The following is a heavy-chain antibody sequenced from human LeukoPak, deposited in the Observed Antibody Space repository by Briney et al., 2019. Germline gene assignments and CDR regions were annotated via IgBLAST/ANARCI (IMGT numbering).Heavy chain of an antibody. CDR1: GYTFTGYY. CDR3: ARAGYXXGGSCYSGGYYYYYYMDV. D-gene: IGHD2-15*01. CDR2: INPNSGGT. J-gene: IGHJ6*03. V-gene: IGHV1-2*02. Sequence: GASVKVSCKASGYTFTGYYMHWVRQAPGQGLEWMGWINPNSGGTNYAQKFQGRVTMTRDTSISTAYMELSRLRSDDTAVYYCARAGYXXGGSCYSGGYYYYYYMDVWGKGTTVTVSS.